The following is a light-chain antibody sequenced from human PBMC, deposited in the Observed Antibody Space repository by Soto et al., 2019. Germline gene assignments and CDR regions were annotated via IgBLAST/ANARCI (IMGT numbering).Light chain of an antibody. J-gene: IGLJ1*01. V-gene: IGLV2-14*01. Sequence: QSVLTQPASVSGSPGQSITISCTGSSSDVGGYNYVSWYQQYPGKAPKLMIYEVSNRPSGVSNRFSGSNSGNTASLTISGLQDEDESDYYCSSYTSSSTDVFGAGTKLTVL. CDR3: SSYTSSSTDV. CDR1: SSDVGGYNY. CDR2: EVS.